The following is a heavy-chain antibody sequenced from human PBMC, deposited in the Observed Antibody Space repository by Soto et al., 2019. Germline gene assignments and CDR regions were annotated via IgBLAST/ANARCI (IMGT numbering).Heavy chain of an antibody. CDR3: ARDTSSGWSILYYFDY. D-gene: IGHD6-19*01. V-gene: IGHV3-30-3*01. J-gene: IGHJ4*02. CDR1: ELTFSGYA. CDR2: ISSDGGNI. Sequence: QVQLVQSGGGVVRPGTSLTLSCAASELTFSGYALHWVRQAPGKGLEWVAVISSDGGNIFYADSVKGRFTISRDNXKXKLYLQMNSLRAEDTAVYYCARDTSSGWSILYYFDYWGQGTLVTVSS.